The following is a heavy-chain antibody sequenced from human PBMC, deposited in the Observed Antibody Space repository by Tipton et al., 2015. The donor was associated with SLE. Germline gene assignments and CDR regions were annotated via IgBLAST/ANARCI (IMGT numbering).Heavy chain of an antibody. J-gene: IGHJ4*02. V-gene: IGHV4-4*08. D-gene: IGHD4-17*01. Sequence: TLSLTCTVSGGSISSYYWSWIRQPPGKGLEWIGYIYTSGSTNYNPSLKSRVTISVDTSKNQFSLKLSSVTAADTAVYYCARWAVTTFDYWGQGTLVTVSS. CDR2: IYTSGST. CDR1: GGSISSYY. CDR3: ARWAVTTFDY.